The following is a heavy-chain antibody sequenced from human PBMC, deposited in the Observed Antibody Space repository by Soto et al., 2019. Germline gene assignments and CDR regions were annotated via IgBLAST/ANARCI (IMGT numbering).Heavy chain of an antibody. V-gene: IGHV3-74*01. CDR3: ARGIDFYFDL. Sequence: EVQLVESGGDLVQPGGSLSLSCVASGFTFSNYWMHWVRQAPGKGLEWVSRINRDESSRAYADSVKGRFISSRDNDKNSLSLEMNSLRAEDTAVYYCARGIDFYFDLWGRGTLVTVSS. J-gene: IGHJ2*01. CDR1: GFTFSNYW. CDR2: INRDESSR.